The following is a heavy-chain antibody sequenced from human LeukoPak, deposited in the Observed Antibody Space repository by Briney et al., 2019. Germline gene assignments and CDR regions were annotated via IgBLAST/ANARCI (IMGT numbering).Heavy chain of an antibody. J-gene: IGHJ1*01. CDR2: INPSGGST. D-gene: IGHD2-15*01. Sequence: ASVKVSCKASGYTFTSYGISWVRQAPGQGLEWMGIINPSGGSTSYAQKFQGRVTMTRDTSTSTVYMELSSLRSEDTAVYYCARESGGYCSGGSCLEYFQHWGQGTLVTVSS. V-gene: IGHV1-46*01. CDR1: GYTFTSYG. CDR3: ARESGGYCSGGSCLEYFQH.